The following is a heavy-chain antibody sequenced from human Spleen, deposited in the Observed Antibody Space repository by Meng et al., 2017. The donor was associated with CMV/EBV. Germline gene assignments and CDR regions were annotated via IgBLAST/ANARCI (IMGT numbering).Heavy chain of an antibody. CDR2: ISSSSHYI. J-gene: IGHJ5*02. CDR1: GFTFSSFS. D-gene: IGHD3-10*01. Sequence: LTCAASGFTFSSFSMNWVRQAPGKGLEWVSSISSSSHYIYYAGSVKGRFTISRDNARNSLYLQMNSLRAEDTAVYYCARDYYYGSGSYSCFDPWGQGTLVTVSS. V-gene: IGHV3-21*01. CDR3: ARDYYYGSGSYSCFDP.